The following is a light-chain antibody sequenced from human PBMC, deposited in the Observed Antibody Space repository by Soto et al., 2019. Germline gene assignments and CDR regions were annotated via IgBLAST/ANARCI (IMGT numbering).Light chain of an antibody. Sequence: DIVMTQSPDSLAVSLGERATINCKSSQSVLYSSKNKNYLAWYQQKPGQPPKLLIYWASTRESGVPDRFSGSGSGTDFTLTISSLQADDVAVYYCQQYYSPWTFGQLTKVEIK. CDR2: WAS. CDR3: QQYYSPWT. V-gene: IGKV4-1*01. J-gene: IGKJ1*01. CDR1: QSVLYSSKNKNY.